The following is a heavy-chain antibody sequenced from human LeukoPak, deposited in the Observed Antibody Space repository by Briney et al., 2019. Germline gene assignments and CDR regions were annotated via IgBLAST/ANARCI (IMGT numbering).Heavy chain of an antibody. Sequence: APVTVSCKASGYTFTSYYMHWVRQAPGQGLEWMGIINPSGGSTSYAQKFQVRVTITRDISTSTVYMELSSLRSEDTAVYYCAYSSGYYWFDYWGQGTLVTVSS. V-gene: IGHV1-46*01. CDR1: GYTFTSYY. D-gene: IGHD3-22*01. CDR2: INPSGGST. J-gene: IGHJ5*01. CDR3: AYSSGYYWFDY.